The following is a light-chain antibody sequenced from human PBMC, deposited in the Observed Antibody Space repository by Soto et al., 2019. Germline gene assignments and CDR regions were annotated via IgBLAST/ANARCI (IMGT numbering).Light chain of an antibody. CDR2: AAS. J-gene: IGKJ2*01. CDR1: QSVSSN. Sequence: EIVMTQSPATLSVSPGEKATLSCRASQSVSSNLAWYQQKPGQAPTLLIYAASARATGIPVRVSGSRSGTEFTLTISSLQSEDFAVYYCQHYNNWPFTFGQGTKLEIK. CDR3: QHYNNWPFT. V-gene: IGKV3-15*01.